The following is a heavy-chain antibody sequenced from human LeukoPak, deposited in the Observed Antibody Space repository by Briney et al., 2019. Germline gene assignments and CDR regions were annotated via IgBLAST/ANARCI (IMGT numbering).Heavy chain of an antibody. J-gene: IGHJ4*02. Sequence: GGSLRLSCAASGFTFSSYAMTWVRPAPGKGVEWVSYISSSGSTIYYAASVKGRFTISSDNAENSLYLQMNSLSAEDTAVYYCARGRGGSWWGQGTLVTVSS. CDR3: ARGRGGSW. D-gene: IGHD1-26*01. CDR1: GFTFSSYA. V-gene: IGHV3-48*03. CDR2: ISSSGSTI.